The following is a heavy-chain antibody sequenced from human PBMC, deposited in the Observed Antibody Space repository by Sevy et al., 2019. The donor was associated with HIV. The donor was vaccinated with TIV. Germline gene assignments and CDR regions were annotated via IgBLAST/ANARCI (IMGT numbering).Heavy chain of an antibody. Sequence: GGSLRLSCAASGFTFSSYSMNWVRQAPGKGLEWVSYISSSSTIYYADSVKGRFTISRDNAKNSLYLQMNSLRDEDTAVYYCARGGDYGMDVWGQGTTVTVSS. D-gene: IGHD3-10*01. J-gene: IGHJ6*02. CDR3: ARGGDYGMDV. CDR1: GFTFSSYS. CDR2: ISSSSTI. V-gene: IGHV3-48*02.